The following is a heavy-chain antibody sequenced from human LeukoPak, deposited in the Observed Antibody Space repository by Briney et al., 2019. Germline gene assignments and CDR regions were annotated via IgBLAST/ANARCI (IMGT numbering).Heavy chain of an antibody. V-gene: IGHV3-21*01. J-gene: IGHJ4*02. CDR3: ARDPAYSSSYSH. CDR1: GFTFSSYS. CDR2: ISSSSSYI. D-gene: IGHD6-13*01. Sequence: GGSLRLSCAASGFTFSSYSMNWVRQAPGKGLEWVSSISSSSSYIYYADSVKGRLTIPRDNAKNSLYLQMNSLRAEDTAVYYCARDPAYSSSYSHWGQGTLVTVSS.